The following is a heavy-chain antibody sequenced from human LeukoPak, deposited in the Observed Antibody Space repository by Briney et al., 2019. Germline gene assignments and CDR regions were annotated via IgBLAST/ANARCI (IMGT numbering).Heavy chain of an antibody. CDR3: ARGPAGRYYFDY. V-gene: IGHV3-64*04. Sequence: LSLTCTVSGGSISSGGYYWSWIRQHPGKGLEDVSSISSSGGSTYYADSVKGRFTISRDNSKNTLYLQMNSLRAEDTAVYYCARGPAGRYYFDYWGQGTLVTVSS. CDR1: GGSISSGGYY. J-gene: IGHJ4*02. CDR2: ISSSGGST.